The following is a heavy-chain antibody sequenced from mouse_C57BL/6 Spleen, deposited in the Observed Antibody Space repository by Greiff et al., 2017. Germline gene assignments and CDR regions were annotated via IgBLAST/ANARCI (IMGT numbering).Heavy chain of an antibody. V-gene: IGHV1-26*01. CDR1: GYTFTDYY. Sequence: VQLQQSGPELVKPGASVKISCKASGYTFTDYYMNWVKQSHGKSLEWIGDINPNNGGTSYNQKFKGKATLTVDKSSSTAYMELRSLTSEDSAVYYCIRSGAMDYWGQGTSGTVSS. CDR2: INPNNGGT. J-gene: IGHJ4*01. CDR3: IRSGAMDY. D-gene: IGHD1-1*01.